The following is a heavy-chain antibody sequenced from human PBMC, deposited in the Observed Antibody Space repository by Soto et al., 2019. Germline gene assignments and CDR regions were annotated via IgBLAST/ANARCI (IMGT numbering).Heavy chain of an antibody. CDR3: ARDRVLNGLFDY. Sequence: QVQLVQSGAEVKKPGASVKVSCKASGYTFTSYAMHWVRQAPGQRLEWMGWINGGKGNTKYSQKFQGRVTITRDTSASTAYMELRSLISEDTAVYYCARDRVLNGLFDYWGQGPLVTVSS. CDR1: GYTFTSYA. V-gene: IGHV1-3*01. D-gene: IGHD1-1*01. J-gene: IGHJ4*02. CDR2: INGGKGNT.